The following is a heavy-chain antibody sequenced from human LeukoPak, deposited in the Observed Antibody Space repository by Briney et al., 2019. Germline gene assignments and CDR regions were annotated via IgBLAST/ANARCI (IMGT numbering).Heavy chain of an antibody. CDR1: GFTFSTYS. J-gene: IGHJ4*02. CDR2: ISSSSSTI. Sequence: GGSLRLSCAASGFTFSTYSMNWVRQAPGKGLEWVSYISSSSSTIYYADSVRGRFTISRDNAKNSLYLQMNSLRAEDTAVYYCARDRYDILTGYPDYWGQGTLVTVSS. CDR3: ARDRYDILTGYPDY. V-gene: IGHV3-48*01. D-gene: IGHD3-9*01.